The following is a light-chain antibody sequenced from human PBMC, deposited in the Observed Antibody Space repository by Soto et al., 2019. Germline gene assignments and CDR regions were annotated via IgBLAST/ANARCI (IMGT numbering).Light chain of an antibody. CDR3: SSYTSNSTSVV. J-gene: IGLJ2*01. Sequence: QSALTQPASVSGSPGQSITISCTGTSGGVGGHKYVSWYQQHPDKAPKVLIFEVSNRPSGISNRFSGSKSGNTASLTISGLQAEDEADYYCSSYTSNSTSVVFGGGTKVTVL. CDR1: SGGVGGHKY. CDR2: EVS. V-gene: IGLV2-14*01.